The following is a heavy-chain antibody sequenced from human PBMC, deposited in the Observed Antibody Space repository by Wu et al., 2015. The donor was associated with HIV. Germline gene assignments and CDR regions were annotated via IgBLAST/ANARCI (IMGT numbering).Heavy chain of an antibody. V-gene: IGHV1-69*05. CDR2: IIPMFGTA. Sequence: QVQLVQSGAEVKKPGSSVKVSCKASGGTFNSYAINWVRQAPGQGLEWMGGIIPMFGTANYEQKFQGRVTITTDESTNTAYMELSSLRSEDTAVYYCARASVGVTALYYYGMDVWGQGP. CDR1: GGTFNSYA. CDR3: ARASVGVTALYYYGMDV. D-gene: IGHD1-26*01. J-gene: IGHJ6*02.